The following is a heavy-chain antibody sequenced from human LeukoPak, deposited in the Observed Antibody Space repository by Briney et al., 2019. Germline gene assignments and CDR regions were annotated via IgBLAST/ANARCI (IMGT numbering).Heavy chain of an antibody. Sequence: PSETLSPTCTVSGGSISSGSYYWSWIRQPAGKGLEWIGHIYTSGSTNYNPSLMSRITISVDTSKNQFSLKLSSVTAADTAVYYCARGYAFFDYWGQGTLVTVSS. CDR2: IYTSGST. CDR3: ARGYAFFDY. D-gene: IGHD5-12*01. J-gene: IGHJ4*02. CDR1: GGSISSGSYY. V-gene: IGHV4-61*09.